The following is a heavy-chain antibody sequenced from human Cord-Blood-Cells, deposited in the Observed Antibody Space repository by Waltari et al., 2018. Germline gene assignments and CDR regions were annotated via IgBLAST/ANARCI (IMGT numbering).Heavy chain of an antibody. J-gene: IGHJ3*02. CDR3: ARVDSSGYYYFAFDI. V-gene: IGHV4-39*01. D-gene: IGHD3-22*01. CDR1: GGSISSSSYY. Sequence: QLQLQESGPGLVKPSETLSLTFTVPGGSISSSSYYWGWFRQPPGKGLEWIGSIYYSGSTYYNPSLKSRVTISVDTSKNQFSLKLSSVTAADTAVYYCARVDSSGYYYFAFDIWGQGTMVTVSS. CDR2: IYYSGST.